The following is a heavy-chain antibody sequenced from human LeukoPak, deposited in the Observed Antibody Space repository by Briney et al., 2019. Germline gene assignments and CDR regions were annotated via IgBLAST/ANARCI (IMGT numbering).Heavy chain of an antibody. CDR3: ARRGHSYGSSDYCSWYFDY. V-gene: IGHV4-59*08. J-gene: IGHJ4*02. Sequence: SETLSLTCTVSGASISDSFWNWIRQPPGKGLEWIGSISPSGSATYNPSLKSRVTMSVDSSKNQFSLKLTSVTAADTAVYYCARRGHSYGSSDYCSWYFDYWGQGTLVPVSS. D-gene: IGHD3-22*01. CDR2: ISPSGSA. CDR1: GASISDSF.